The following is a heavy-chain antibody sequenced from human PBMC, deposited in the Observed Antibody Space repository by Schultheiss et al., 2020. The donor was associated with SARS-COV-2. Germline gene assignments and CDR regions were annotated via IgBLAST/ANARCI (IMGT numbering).Heavy chain of an antibody. J-gene: IGHJ6*02. CDR1: GYTFTGYY. V-gene: IGHV1-2*04. CDR3: ARVRRDYDFWSSSYFYGMDV. CDR2: INPNSGGT. Sequence: ASVKVSCKASGYTFTGYYMHWVRQAPGQGLEWMGWINPNSGGTDYAQKFQGWVTMTRDTSISTAYIELGRLRSDDTAVYYCARVRRDYDFWSSSYFYGMDVWGQGTTVTV. D-gene: IGHD3-3*01.